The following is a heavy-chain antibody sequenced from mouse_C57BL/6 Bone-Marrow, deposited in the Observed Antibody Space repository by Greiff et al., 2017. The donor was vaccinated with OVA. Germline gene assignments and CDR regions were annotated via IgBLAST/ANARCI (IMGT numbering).Heavy chain of an antibody. CDR3: ARLLLP. Sequence: VQLQQSGPGLVKPSQSLSLTCSVTGYSITSGYYWNWIRQFPGNKLEWMGYISYDGSNNYNPSLKNRISITRDTSKNQFFLKLNSVTTEDTATYYCARLLLPWGQGTTLTVSS. J-gene: IGHJ2*01. V-gene: IGHV3-6*01. CDR2: ISYDGSN. CDR1: GYSITSGYY. D-gene: IGHD2-1*01.